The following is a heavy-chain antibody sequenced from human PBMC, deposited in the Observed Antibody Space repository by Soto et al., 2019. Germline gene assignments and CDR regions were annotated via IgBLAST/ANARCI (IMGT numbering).Heavy chain of an antibody. CDR1: GYTLTDLS. CDR2: FDPEDGDT. J-gene: IGHJ4*02. Sequence: ASVKVSCKVSGYTLTDLSMQWVRQAPGKGLEWMGGFDPEDGDTIYAQKFQGRVTMTVDTATSTVFMELSSLSSEDTAVYYCARLPTVTSGHYWGQGTLVTVSS. CDR3: ARLPTVTSGHY. V-gene: IGHV1-24*01. D-gene: IGHD4-17*01.